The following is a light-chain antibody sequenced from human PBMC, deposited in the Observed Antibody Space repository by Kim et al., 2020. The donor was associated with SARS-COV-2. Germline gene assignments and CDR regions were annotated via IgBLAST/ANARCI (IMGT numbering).Light chain of an antibody. Sequence: QGQTARIACPGDALPKQYAYWYQQKPGQAPVLVIYKDSERPSGIPERFSGSSSGTTVTLTISGVQAEDEADYYCQSADSSGSYVVFGGGTKLTVL. CDR3: QSADSSGSYVV. CDR1: ALPKQY. J-gene: IGLJ2*01. V-gene: IGLV3-25*03. CDR2: KDS.